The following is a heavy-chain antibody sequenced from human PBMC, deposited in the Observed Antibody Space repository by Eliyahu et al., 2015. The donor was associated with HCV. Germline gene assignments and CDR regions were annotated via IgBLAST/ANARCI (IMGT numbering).Heavy chain of an antibody. CDR2: ISASGGSA. J-gene: IGHJ5*01. Sequence: GASGFSFSNFAMSWVRQAPGKGLEWVSTISASGGSAYYAGSVKGRFTISRDNSKNTLYLQMNSLRADDTAVYYCARELVGFDSWGQGTLVTVSS. V-gene: IGHV3-23*01. D-gene: IGHD3-10*01. CDR3: ARELVGFDS. CDR1: GFSFSNFA.